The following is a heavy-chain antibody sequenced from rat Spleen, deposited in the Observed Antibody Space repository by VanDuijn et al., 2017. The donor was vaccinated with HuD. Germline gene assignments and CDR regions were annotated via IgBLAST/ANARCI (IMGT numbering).Heavy chain of an antibody. D-gene: IGHD1-5*01. J-gene: IGHJ2*01. CDR3: AAGRYNWNWFAY. CDR2: IDRAGNT. V-gene: IGHV3-3*01. Sequence: EVPLQESGPGLVKPSQSLSLTCSVTGYSIASSYRWTWIRKFPGSRLAWMGYIDRAGNTNYNPSLKSRISITRDTSKNQFFLQVNSGTTADTATYSCAAGRYNWNWFAYWGQGVMVTVSS. CDR1: GYSIASSYR.